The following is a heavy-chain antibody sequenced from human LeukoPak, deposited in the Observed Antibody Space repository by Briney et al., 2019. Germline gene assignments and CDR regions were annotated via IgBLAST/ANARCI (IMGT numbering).Heavy chain of an antibody. Sequence: SVKVSCKASGGTFSSYAISWVRQAPGQGLEWMGRIIPIFGTANYAQKFQGRVTITTDESTSTAYMGLSSLRSEDTAVYYCARVGIDYYDSSGYGVDPWGQGTLVTVSS. CDR1: GGTFSSYA. D-gene: IGHD3-22*01. CDR2: IIPIFGTA. V-gene: IGHV1-69*05. CDR3: ARVGIDYYDSSGYGVDP. J-gene: IGHJ5*02.